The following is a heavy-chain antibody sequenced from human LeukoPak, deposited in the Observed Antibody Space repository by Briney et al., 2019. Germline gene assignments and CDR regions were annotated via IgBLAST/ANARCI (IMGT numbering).Heavy chain of an antibody. J-gene: IGHJ4*02. Sequence: GGPLRLSCAASGFTFSSYSMNWVRQAPGKGLEWVSYISSSGSTIYYADSVKGRFTISRDNAKNSLYLQMDSLRAEDTAVYYCAREAGGIAGSFDYWGQGTLVTVSS. CDR3: AREAGGIAGSFDY. CDR1: GFTFSSYS. CDR2: ISSSGSTI. V-gene: IGHV3-48*04. D-gene: IGHD6-13*01.